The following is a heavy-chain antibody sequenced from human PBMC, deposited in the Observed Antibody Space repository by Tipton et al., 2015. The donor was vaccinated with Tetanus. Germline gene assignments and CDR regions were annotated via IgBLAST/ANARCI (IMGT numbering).Heavy chain of an antibody. J-gene: IGHJ4*02. D-gene: IGHD3-10*01. CDR1: GFTFDDYA. CDR2: VAYDGNNK. V-gene: IGHV3-30-3*01. CDR3: ARDGFYYGSGSYYRAF. Sequence: SLRLSCAASGFTFDDYAMHWLRQAPGKGLEWVALVAYDGNNKYYADSVKGRFTISRDNSKDTLYQQMNSLRPEDTAVYYCARDGFYYGSGSYYRAFWGQGTLVTVSP.